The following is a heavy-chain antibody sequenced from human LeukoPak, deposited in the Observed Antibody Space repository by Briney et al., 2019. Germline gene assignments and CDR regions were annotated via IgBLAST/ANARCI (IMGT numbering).Heavy chain of an antibody. CDR3: ARDRGYYDSSGYLMGNAFDI. V-gene: IGHV3-21*01. CDR1: GFTFSSYS. D-gene: IGHD3-22*01. J-gene: IGHJ3*02. Sequence: GGSLRLSCAATGFTFSSYSMNWVRQAPGKGLEWVSSISSSSSYIYYADSVKGRFTISRDNAKNSLYLQMNSLRAEDTAVYYCARDRGYYDSSGYLMGNAFDIWGQGTMVTVSS. CDR2: ISSSSSYI.